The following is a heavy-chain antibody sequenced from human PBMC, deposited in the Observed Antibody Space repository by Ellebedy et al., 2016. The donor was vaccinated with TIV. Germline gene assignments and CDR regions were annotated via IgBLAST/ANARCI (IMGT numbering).Heavy chain of an antibody. J-gene: IGHJ4*02. CDR3: ARAQVADRRPATFTH. CDR1: GGSITSFY. CDR2: IYYSGAT. D-gene: IGHD6-6*01. V-gene: IGHV4-59*01. Sequence: SETLSLTCSVSGGSITSFYWGRVRQPPGKGLEWLGFIYYSGATYYSPSLKSRVIIPLDRAKNQFSLTLTSATAADTAVYYCARAQVADRRPATFTHWGQGTLVTVSS.